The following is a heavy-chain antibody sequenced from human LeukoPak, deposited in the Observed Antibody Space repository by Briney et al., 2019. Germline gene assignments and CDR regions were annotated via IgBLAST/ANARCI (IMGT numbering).Heavy chain of an antibody. CDR2: ISGSGTGT. V-gene: IGHV3-23*01. J-gene: IGHJ4*02. CDR3: AKEGGAGTRFDY. Sequence: PGGSLRLSCAASGFTFSSSAMSWVRQAPGKGLYWVLAISGSGTGTYYADSVKGRFTISRDNSKNTLYLQMNSLRAEDTAVYYCAKEGGAGTRFDYWGQGTLVTVSS. D-gene: IGHD1-7*01. CDR1: GFTFSSSA.